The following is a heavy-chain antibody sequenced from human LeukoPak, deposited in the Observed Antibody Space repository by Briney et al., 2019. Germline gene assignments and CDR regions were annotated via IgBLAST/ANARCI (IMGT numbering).Heavy chain of an antibody. CDR3: ARDRGGNTAGFDS. CDR2: LSWDGGSE. J-gene: IGHJ4*02. V-gene: IGHV3-43*01. CDR1: GFTFDDYS. Sequence: PGGSLRLSCAASGFTFDDYSMHWVRQRPGKGLEWVSLLSWDGGSEYYADSVRGRFTISRDNRRGSLFLQMKSLKTEDSALYFCARDRGGNTAGFDSWDQGTLVTVSS. D-gene: IGHD4-23*01.